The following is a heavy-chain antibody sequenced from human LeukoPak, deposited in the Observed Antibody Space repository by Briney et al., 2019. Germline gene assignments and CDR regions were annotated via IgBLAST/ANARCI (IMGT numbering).Heavy chain of an antibody. V-gene: IGHV4-59*01. CDR1: GGSISSYY. CDR3: ARSVPQPIAARPSYAFDI. D-gene: IGHD6-6*01. J-gene: IGHJ3*02. CDR2: IYYSGST. Sequence: SETLSLTCTVSGGSISSYYWSWIRQPPGKGLEWIGYIYYSGSTNYNPSLKGRVTISVDTSKNQFSLKLSSVTAADTAVYYCARSVPQPIAARPSYAFDIWGQGTMVTVSS.